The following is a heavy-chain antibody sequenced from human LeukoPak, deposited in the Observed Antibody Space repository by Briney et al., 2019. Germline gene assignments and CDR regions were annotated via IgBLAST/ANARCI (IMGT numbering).Heavy chain of an antibody. D-gene: IGHD3-22*01. Sequence: VASVKVSCKASGYTFTGYYMHWVRQAPGQGLEWMGWINPNSGGTNYAQKFQGRVTMTRDTSITTGYMELTSLTSDDTAVYYCARGSRIYYFDSSGYLHYMDVWGKGTTVTISS. J-gene: IGHJ6*03. V-gene: IGHV1-2*02. CDR2: INPNSGGT. CDR3: ARGSRIYYFDSSGYLHYMDV. CDR1: GYTFTGYY.